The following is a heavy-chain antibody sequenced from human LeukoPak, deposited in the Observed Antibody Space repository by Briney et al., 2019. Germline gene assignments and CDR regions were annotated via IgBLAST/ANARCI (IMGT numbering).Heavy chain of an antibody. V-gene: IGHV4-30-4*01. Sequence: SETLSLTCTVSGGSIGGGDSYWSWIRQPPGKGLEWIGYIYYSGSTYYNPSLKSRVTISVDTSKNQFSLKLSSVTAADTAVYYCARSIAALDYWGQGTLVTVSS. J-gene: IGHJ4*02. CDR3: ARSIAALDY. CDR1: GGSIGGGDSY. D-gene: IGHD6-25*01. CDR2: IYYSGST.